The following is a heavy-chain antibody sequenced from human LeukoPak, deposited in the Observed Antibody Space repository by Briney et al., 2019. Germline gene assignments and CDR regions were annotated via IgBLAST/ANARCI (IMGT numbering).Heavy chain of an antibody. CDR3: ASGGIAAAAPADY. D-gene: IGHD6-13*01. J-gene: IGHJ4*02. CDR2: IRWDGGST. Sequence: GGSLRLSCAASGFTFDDYTMHWVRQAPGKGLEWVSLIRWDGGSTYYADSVKGRFTISRDNAKNSLYLQMNSLRAEDTAVYYCASGGIAAAAPADYWGQGTLVTVSS. CDR1: GFTFDDYT. V-gene: IGHV3-43*01.